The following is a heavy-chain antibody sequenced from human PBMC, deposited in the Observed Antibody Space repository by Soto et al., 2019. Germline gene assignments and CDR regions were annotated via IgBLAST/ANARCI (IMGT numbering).Heavy chain of an antibody. CDR2: ITKSSRTI. J-gene: IGHJ6*02. Sequence: EVQLVESGGGLVQPGVSLRLSCAASGFTFSTYSMNWVRQSPGKGLEWISYITKSSRTIYYADSVKGRFTISRDNAKNSIYLQMNSLRAEDTAVYYCTRDHGYGYGMDVWGQGTTVTLSS. CDR1: GFTFSTYS. CDR3: TRDHGYGYGMDV. D-gene: IGHD5-12*01. V-gene: IGHV3-48*01.